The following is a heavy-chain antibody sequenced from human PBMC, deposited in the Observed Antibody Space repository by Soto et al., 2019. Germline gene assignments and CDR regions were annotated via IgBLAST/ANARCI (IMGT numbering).Heavy chain of an antibody. CDR3: ARYLQGTDEVDAFDI. CDR1: GGSISSSSYY. CDR2: IYYSGST. J-gene: IGHJ3*02. V-gene: IGHV4-39*01. D-gene: IGHD1-1*01. Sequence: QLQLQESGPGLVKPSEPLSLICTVSGGSISSSSYYWGWIRQPPGKGLEWIGSIYYSGSTYYNSSLKSRVTISVDTSKNQFALKLSSVTAADTAVYYCARYLQGTDEVDAFDIWGQGTMVTVSS.